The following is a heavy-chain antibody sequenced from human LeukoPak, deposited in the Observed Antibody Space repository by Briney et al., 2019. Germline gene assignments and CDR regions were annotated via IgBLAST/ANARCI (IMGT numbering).Heavy chain of an antibody. J-gene: IGHJ2*01. Sequence: AASVKVSCKASGGTFSSYAISWVRQAPGQGLEWMGWMNPNSGNTGYAQKLQGRVTMTRNTSISTAYMELSSLRSEDTAVYYCARGLSEVWKMATISIDWYFDLWGRGTLVTVSS. CDR2: MNPNSGNT. CDR1: GGTFSSYA. CDR3: ARGLSEVWKMATISIDWYFDL. V-gene: IGHV1-8*02. D-gene: IGHD5-24*01.